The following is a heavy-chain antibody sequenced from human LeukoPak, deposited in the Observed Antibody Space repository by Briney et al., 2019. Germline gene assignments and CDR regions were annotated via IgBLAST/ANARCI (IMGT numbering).Heavy chain of an antibody. CDR1: GFSFSTYA. J-gene: IGHJ4*02. CDR3: AKNYGPGNAFYDS. V-gene: IGHV3-23*01. Sequence: GGSLRLSCAASGFSFSTYAMTWVRQAPGRGLEWVSANDGSGHYIFYRDSVQGRFTISRDNSRKMLFLQMNTLTAEDSAVYYCAKNYGPGNAFYDSWGQGVLVTVSS. D-gene: IGHD3-10*01. CDR2: NDGSGHYI.